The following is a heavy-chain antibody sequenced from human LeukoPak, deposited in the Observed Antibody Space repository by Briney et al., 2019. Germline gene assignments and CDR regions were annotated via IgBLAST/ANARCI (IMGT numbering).Heavy chain of an antibody. CDR1: GFTFSNYG. D-gene: IGHD2-15*01. Sequence: GGTLRLSCAASGFTFSNYGMHWVRQAPGKGLEWVAVISYDESDKYYADSVKGRFTISRDNSKNTLYLQMNSLRPEDTAVYYCAKGVVAATNAAYYGMDVWGQGTTVTVSS. V-gene: IGHV3-30*18. J-gene: IGHJ6*02. CDR2: ISYDESDK. CDR3: AKGVVAATNAAYYGMDV.